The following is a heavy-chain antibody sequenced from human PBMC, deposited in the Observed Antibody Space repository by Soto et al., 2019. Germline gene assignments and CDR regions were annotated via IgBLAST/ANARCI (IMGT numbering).Heavy chain of an antibody. D-gene: IGHD3-10*02. CDR2: IRSKGSGETI. CDR1: GFIFGDYA. V-gene: IGHV3-49*04. Sequence: GGSLRLSCTVSGFIFGDYAMSWVRQAPGKGLEWVGLIRSKGSGETIEYAASVRGRFTISRDDSKNIAYLQMNSLETEDTAVYYCTRGRTRLDYWGQGVLVTVS. CDR3: TRGRTRLDY. J-gene: IGHJ4*02.